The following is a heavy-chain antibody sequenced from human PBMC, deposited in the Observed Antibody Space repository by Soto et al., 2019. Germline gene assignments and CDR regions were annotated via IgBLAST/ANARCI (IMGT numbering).Heavy chain of an antibody. J-gene: IGHJ4*02. D-gene: IGHD3-3*01. V-gene: IGHV3-23*01. CDR3: AKSVDDFWSGFWGAFDS. Sequence: EVQLLESGGGLVQPGGSLRLSCAASGFTFSSHAMAWVRQAPGVGPEWVSAISGSDGRSFLADSVKGRFTISRDNTKNTLYLQMNSLRAEDTALYYCAKSVDDFWSGFWGAFDSWGQGTLVTVSS. CDR2: ISGSDGRS. CDR1: GFTFSSHA.